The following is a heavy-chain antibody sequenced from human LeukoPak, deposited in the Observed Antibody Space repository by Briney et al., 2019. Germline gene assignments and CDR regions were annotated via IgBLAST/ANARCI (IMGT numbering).Heavy chain of an antibody. J-gene: IGHJ4*02. CDR1: GGSISSNNW. CDR3: ARDRGIGSTSGQGVYYFDY. Sequence: PSETLSLTCPVSGGSISSNNWWSWVRQPPGKGLEWIGEIFHSGSTNYNPSLKSRVTISLDKSKNQFFLKLNSVTAADTAMYYCARDRGIGSTSGQGVYYFDYWGQGTLVTVSS. D-gene: IGHD2-2*01. CDR2: IFHSGST. V-gene: IGHV4-4*02.